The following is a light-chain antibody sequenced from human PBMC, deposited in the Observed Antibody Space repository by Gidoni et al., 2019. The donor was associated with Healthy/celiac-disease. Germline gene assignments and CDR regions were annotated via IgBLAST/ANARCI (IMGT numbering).Light chain of an antibody. CDR1: QSVSSN. V-gene: IGKV3-15*01. CDR2: GAS. CDR3: QQYNNXXPX. J-gene: IGKJ4*01. Sequence: EIXMTQSPATLSVSPGERATLSCRASQSVSSNLAWYQQKPGQAPRLLIYGASTRATGIPARFSGSGSGTEFTLTISSLQSEDFAVYYCQQYNNXXPXFGGGTKVE.